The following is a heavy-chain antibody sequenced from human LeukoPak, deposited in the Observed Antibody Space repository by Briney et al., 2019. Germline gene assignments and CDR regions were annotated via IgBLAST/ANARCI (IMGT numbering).Heavy chain of an antibody. V-gene: IGHV1-69*13. J-gene: IGHJ6*03. CDR1: GGSFSSYA. CDR3: ARPHNPDFWSGYRYYYYMDV. Sequence: SVKVSCKPSGGSFSSYAISWVRQAPGQGLEWMGGIIPIFGTANYAQKLQGRVTITADETPSPAYMQLSSLRSEDTAVYYCARPHNPDFWSGYRYYYYMDVWGKGTTVTVSS. D-gene: IGHD3-3*01. CDR2: IIPIFGTA.